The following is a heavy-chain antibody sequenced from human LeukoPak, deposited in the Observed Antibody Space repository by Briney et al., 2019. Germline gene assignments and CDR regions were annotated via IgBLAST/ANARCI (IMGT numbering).Heavy chain of an antibody. CDR1: GYTFTCYY. CDR2: INPNSGGT. V-gene: IGHV1-2*06. D-gene: IGHD4-17*01. J-gene: IGHJ5*02. CDR3: ARSEKYYGDYEISSWFDP. Sequence: GASVKVSCKASGYTFTCYYMHWVRQAPGQGLEWMGRINPNSGGTNYAQKFQGRVTMTRDTSSSTAYMELSRLRSDDTAVYYCARSEKYYGDYEISSWFDPWGQGTLVSVSS.